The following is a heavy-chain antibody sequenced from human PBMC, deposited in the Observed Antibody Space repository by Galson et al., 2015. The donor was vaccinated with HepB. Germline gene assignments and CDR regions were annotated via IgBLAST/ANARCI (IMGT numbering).Heavy chain of an antibody. CDR3: AMPAMDSLYFDY. D-gene: IGHD5-18*01. Sequence: SVKVSCKASGGTFSSYAISWVRQAPGQGLEWMGGIIPIFGTANYAQKFQGRVTITADESTSTAYMELSSLRSEDTAVYYRAMPAMDSLYFDYWGQGTLVTVSS. V-gene: IGHV1-69*13. J-gene: IGHJ4*02. CDR1: GGTFSSYA. CDR2: IIPIFGTA.